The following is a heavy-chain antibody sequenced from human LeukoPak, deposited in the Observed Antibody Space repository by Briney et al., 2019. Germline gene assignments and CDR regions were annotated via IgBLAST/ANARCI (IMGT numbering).Heavy chain of an antibody. CDR2: IYHSGST. V-gene: IGHV4-38-2*01. CDR1: GGSFSGYY. D-gene: IGHD3-10*01. CDR3: TSARDYYYYYMDV. J-gene: IGHJ6*03. Sequence: SETLSLTCAVYGGSFSGYYWGWIRQPPGKGLEWIGSIYHSGSTYYNPSLKSRVTISVDTSKNQFSLKLSSVTAADTAVYYCTSARDYYYYYMDVWGKGTTVTVSS.